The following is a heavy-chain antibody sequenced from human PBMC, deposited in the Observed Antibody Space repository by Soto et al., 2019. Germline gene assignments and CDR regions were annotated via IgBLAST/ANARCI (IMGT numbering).Heavy chain of an antibody. D-gene: IGHD6-13*01. J-gene: IGHJ4*02. Sequence: SETLSLTCTVSGGSISSNYWTWIRRPPGKGLEWIGYVYNSGSTNYNPSLKSRVTISEDTSKSQFSLKVNSMTAADTAVYYCARYRREAVAGYTLDNWGQGILVTVSS. CDR2: VYNSGST. CDR3: ARYRREAVAGYTLDN. CDR1: GGSISSNY. V-gene: IGHV4-59*01.